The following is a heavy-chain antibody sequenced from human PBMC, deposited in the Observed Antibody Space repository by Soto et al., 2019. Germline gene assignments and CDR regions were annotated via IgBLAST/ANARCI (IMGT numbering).Heavy chain of an antibody. J-gene: IGHJ5*02. CDR3: ARHVRIVATGFDP. CDR2: IYSSGST. V-gene: IGHV4-4*07. CDR1: GGSISSYY. Sequence: TSETLSLTCTVSGGSISSYYWSWIRQPAGKGLEWIGHIYSSGSTNYNPSLRSRVTMSVDRSKNQFSLKLNAVTAADTAVYYCARHVRIVATGFDPWGQGTLVTVSS. D-gene: IGHD5-12*01.